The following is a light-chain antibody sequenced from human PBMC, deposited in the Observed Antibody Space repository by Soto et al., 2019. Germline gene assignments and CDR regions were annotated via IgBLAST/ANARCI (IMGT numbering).Light chain of an antibody. CDR2: KVS. Sequence: DVVMTQSPLSLPVTLGQPASISCRSSQSLVYSDGNTYLNWFQQRPGKSPRRLIYKVSNRDSGVPDRFSGSGSGTDFTLKISRVEAEDVGVYYCMQGTHWPPYTFDQGTKLEIK. V-gene: IGKV2-30*01. CDR1: QSLVYSDGNTY. CDR3: MQGTHWPPYT. J-gene: IGKJ2*01.